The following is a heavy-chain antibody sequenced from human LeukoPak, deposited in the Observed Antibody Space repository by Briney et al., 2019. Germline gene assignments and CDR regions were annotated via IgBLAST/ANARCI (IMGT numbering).Heavy chain of an antibody. CDR3: ARDRSSSHYFDY. CDR2: ISYDGNNK. J-gene: IGHJ4*02. CDR1: GFSFNRYA. Sequence: GRSLRLSCAASGFSFNRYAMYWVRQAPGKGLEWLAVISYDGNNKYYADSVQGRFTISRDNSKNTLYLQINSLRAEDTAVYYCARDRSSSHYFDYWGQGTLVTVSS. V-gene: IGHV3-30-3*01. D-gene: IGHD6-13*01.